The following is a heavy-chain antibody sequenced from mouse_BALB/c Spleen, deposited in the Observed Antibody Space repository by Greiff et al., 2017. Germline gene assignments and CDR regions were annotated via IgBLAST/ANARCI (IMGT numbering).Heavy chain of an antibody. V-gene: IGHV5-6-5*01. J-gene: IGHJ1*01. Sequence: EVMLVESGGGLVKPGGSLKLSCAASGFTFSSYAMSWVRQTPEKRLEWVASISSGGSTYYPDSVKGRFTISRDNARNILYLQMSSLRSEDTAMYYCARYYYGSSHWYFDVWGAGTTVTVSS. D-gene: IGHD1-1*01. CDR1: GFTFSSYA. CDR3: ARYYYGSSHWYFDV. CDR2: ISSGGST.